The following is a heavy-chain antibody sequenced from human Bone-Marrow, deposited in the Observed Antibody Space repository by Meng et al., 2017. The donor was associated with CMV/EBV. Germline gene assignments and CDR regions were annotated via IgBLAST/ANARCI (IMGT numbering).Heavy chain of an antibody. CDR2: INHSGST. CDR1: GGSFSGYY. V-gene: IGHV4-34*01. Sequence: SETLSLTCAVYGGSFSGYYWSWIRQPPGKGLEWIGEINHSGSTNYNPSLKSRVTISVDTPKNQFSLKLSSVTAADTAVYYCARARSGGRYYYGMDVWGQGTTVTVSS. D-gene: IGHD1-26*01. J-gene: IGHJ6*02. CDR3: ARARSGGRYYYGMDV.